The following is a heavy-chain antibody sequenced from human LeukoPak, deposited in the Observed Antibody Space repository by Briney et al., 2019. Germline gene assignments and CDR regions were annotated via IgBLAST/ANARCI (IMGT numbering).Heavy chain of an antibody. CDR3: ARASPGAIFYYGMDV. Sequence: SETLSLTCTVSGGSTRTSYCSWIRQPPGKGLEWIGCIYNSGSTRYHPSLKSRGTISEDTSKNQFSLNLTSGTAADTAVYYCARASPGAIFYYGMDVWGRGTTVTVSS. D-gene: IGHD3-9*01. J-gene: IGHJ6*02. V-gene: IGHV4-59*01. CDR1: GGSTRTSY. CDR2: IYNSGST.